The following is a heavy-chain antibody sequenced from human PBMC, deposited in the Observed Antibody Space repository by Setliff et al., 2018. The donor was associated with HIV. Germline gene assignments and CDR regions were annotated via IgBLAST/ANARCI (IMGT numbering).Heavy chain of an antibody. CDR1: GFMFSDFG. CDR3: AKSLSSGFALDALDF. D-gene: IGHD3-22*01. J-gene: IGHJ3*01. Sequence: GGSLRLSCVASGFMFSDFGMHWVRQAPGKGLEWLAFAAFDGRNQIHAESVEGRVTISRDNAKNTLYLQLHSLRAEDAAVYYRAKSLSSGFALDALDFRGQGTKVTVSS. CDR2: AAFDGRNQ. V-gene: IGHV3-30*02.